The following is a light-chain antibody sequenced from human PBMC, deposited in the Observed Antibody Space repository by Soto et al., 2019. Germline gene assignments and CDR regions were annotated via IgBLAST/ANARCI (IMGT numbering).Light chain of an antibody. CDR2: GAS. CDR3: QQYGTSLTWT. Sequence: EIVLTQSPGTLSLSPGERATLSCRASQSVSSSYVAWFQQKPGQAPRLLVYGASSRATGIPDRFSGSGSGIDFTLTISRLEPEDFAVYYCQQYGTSLTWTFGQGTKVDIK. V-gene: IGKV3-20*01. J-gene: IGKJ1*01. CDR1: QSVSSSY.